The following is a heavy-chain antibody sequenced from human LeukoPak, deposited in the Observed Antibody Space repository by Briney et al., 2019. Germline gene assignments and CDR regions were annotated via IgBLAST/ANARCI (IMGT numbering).Heavy chain of an antibody. Sequence: GGSLRLSCAASGFTFSNAWMSWVRQAPGKGLEWVGRIKSKTDGGTTDYAAPVKGRFTISRDNSKNTLYLQMNSLRAEDTAVYYCAKDRAWAMNYYDSSGYSILDSWGQGTLVTVSS. D-gene: IGHD3-22*01. V-gene: IGHV3-15*01. CDR3: AKDRAWAMNYYDSSGYSILDS. CDR1: GFTFSNAW. CDR2: IKSKTDGGTT. J-gene: IGHJ4*02.